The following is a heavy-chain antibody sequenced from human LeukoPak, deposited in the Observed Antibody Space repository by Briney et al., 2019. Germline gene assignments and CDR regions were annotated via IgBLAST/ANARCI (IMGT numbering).Heavy chain of an antibody. V-gene: IGHV1-2*02. Sequence: ASVKVSCKASGYIFTGYYMHWVRQAPGQGLEWMGWINPNSGGTNYAQKFQGRVTMTRDTSISTAYMELSRLRYDDTAVYYCARDRGDYYGSGSYYYIPIWFYPWGQGTLVTVSS. CDR1: GYIFTGYY. J-gene: IGHJ5*02. CDR3: ARDRGDYYGSGSYYYIPIWFYP. D-gene: IGHD3-10*01. CDR2: INPNSGGT.